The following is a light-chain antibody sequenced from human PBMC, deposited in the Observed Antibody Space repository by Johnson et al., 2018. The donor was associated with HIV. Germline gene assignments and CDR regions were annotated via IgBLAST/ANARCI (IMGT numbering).Light chain of an antibody. CDR2: DNK. CDR1: SSNIGNNY. V-gene: IGLV1-51*01. Sequence: QSMLTQPPSVSAAPGQKVTISCSGSSSNIGNNYVSTHQQLPGTAPKLLIYDNKKRPSGIPDRISGSKSGTSATLGITGLQTGDEADYYCGTWDSSLNAYVFGAATKVAVL. J-gene: IGLJ1*01. CDR3: GTWDSSLNAYV.